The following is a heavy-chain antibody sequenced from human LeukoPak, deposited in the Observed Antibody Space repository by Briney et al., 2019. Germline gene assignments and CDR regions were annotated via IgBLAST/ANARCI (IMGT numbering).Heavy chain of an antibody. V-gene: IGHV3-23*01. CDR1: GFTFSSCA. D-gene: IGHD3-10*01. CDR2: VSVNGGTT. Sequence: GGSLRLPCAASGFTFSSCALSWVRQAPGKGLEWVSTVSVNGGTTYYADSVKGRFTISRDNSKNTLYLQMNSLRAEDTAIYFCAKELHGSGNYAFDYWGQGTLVSVSS. J-gene: IGHJ4*02. CDR3: AKELHGSGNYAFDY.